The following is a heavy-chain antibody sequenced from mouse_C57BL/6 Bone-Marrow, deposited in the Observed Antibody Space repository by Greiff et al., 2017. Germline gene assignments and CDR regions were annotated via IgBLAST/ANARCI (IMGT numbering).Heavy chain of an antibody. J-gene: IGHJ3*01. D-gene: IGHD1-1*01. CDR3: ARTVYYYGSSPAWFAD. CDR1: GYTFPTYW. CDR2: INPSNGGP. V-gene: IGHV1-53*01. Sequence: QVQLQQPGTELVKPGASVKLSCKASGYTFPTYWMHWVKQRPGQGLELIGNINPSNGGPNYNETFKSKATLTVDKSSSTDYMQLSSLSSEDSAVDYCARTVYYYGSSPAWFADWGQGTLVTVSA.